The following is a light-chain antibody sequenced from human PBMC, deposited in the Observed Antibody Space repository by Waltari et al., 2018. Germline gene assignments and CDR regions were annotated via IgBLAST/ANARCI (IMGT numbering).Light chain of an antibody. J-gene: IGKJ2*01. CDR1: QSVSAY. Sequence: DIQMTQSPFSLSASVGDSVTITCRASQSVSAYLNWYPQKPGTAPKLLIYAASSLHSGVPSRFSGFGSGAGTDFTLTITSLQPEDFAPYYCLQIYRTPYTFGQGTKLEIK. CDR3: LQIYRTPYT. V-gene: IGKV1-39*01. CDR2: AAS.